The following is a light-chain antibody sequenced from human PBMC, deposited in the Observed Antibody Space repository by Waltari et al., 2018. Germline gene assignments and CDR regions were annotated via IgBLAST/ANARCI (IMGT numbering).Light chain of an antibody. CDR1: QKISNN. J-gene: IGKJ3*01. CDR2: GPT. Sequence: EIEMTQSPAIMSVSPGERVTLSCRASQKISNNFAWYQQKPGQAPRLLSYGPTTRASGIPGRFRGSGSGTESTLTIDGLQSEDFAVYYCLQYNDWPPLFTVGPGT. V-gene: IGKV3-15*01. CDR3: LQYNDWPPLFT.